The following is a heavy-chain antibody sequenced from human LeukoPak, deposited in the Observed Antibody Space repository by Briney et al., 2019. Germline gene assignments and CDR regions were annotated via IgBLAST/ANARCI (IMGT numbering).Heavy chain of an antibody. J-gene: IGHJ4*02. D-gene: IGHD1-26*01. Sequence: GGSLRLSCAASGFTFSSYGMHWVRQAPGKGLEWVAVISYDGSNKYYADSVKGRFTISRDNSKNTPYLQMNSLRAEDTAVYYCAKGVVGATTPYYFDYWGQGTLVTVSS. CDR1: GFTFSSYG. V-gene: IGHV3-30*18. CDR2: ISYDGSNK. CDR3: AKGVVGATTPYYFDY.